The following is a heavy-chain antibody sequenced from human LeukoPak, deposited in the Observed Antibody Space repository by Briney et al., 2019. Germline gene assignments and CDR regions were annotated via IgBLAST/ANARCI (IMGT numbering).Heavy chain of an antibody. CDR1: GFTFSTYP. CDR3: ARDHDFAFDN. V-gene: IGHV3-69-1*01. J-gene: IGHJ4*02. Sequence: GGSLRLSCAASGFTFSTYPMNWVRQAPGKGLEWVSHIRDSGTTDYADSVKGRFTISRDNAKNSLYLQLSSLRAEDTAVYYCARDHDFAFDNWGQGTLVTVSS. D-gene: IGHD2-21*02. CDR2: IRDSGTT.